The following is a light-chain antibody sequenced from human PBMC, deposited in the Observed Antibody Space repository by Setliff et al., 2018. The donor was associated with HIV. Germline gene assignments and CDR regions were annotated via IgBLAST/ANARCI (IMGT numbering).Light chain of an antibody. V-gene: IGLV2-14*02. Sequence: LTQPASMSGSPGQSITISCTGTSSDVGSYNLVSWYQQHPGKAPKLMIYEVSNRPSGVSNRFSGSKSGDTASLTISGLQAEDEADYYCSSYTTTTIYVFGTGTKVTVL. CDR1: SSDVGSYNL. J-gene: IGLJ1*01. CDR2: EVS. CDR3: SSYTTTTIYV.